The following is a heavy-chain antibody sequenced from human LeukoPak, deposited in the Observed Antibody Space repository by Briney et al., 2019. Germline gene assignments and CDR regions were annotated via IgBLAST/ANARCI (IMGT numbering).Heavy chain of an antibody. CDR1: GGSISSGGYY. CDR2: IYNSGST. J-gene: IGHJ4*02. Sequence: SETLSLTCTVSGGSISSGGYYWSWIRQYPGKGLEWIGYIYNSGSTHYNPSLKSRLSISVDTSKNQFSLKVSSVTAADTAVYYCARAYGSNSFDYWGLGTPAT. CDR3: ARAYGSNSFDY. D-gene: IGHD4-23*01. V-gene: IGHV4-31*03.